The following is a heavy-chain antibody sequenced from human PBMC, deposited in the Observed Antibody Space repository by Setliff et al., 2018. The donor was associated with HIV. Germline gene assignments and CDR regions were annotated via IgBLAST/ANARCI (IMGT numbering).Heavy chain of an antibody. D-gene: IGHD3-9*01. V-gene: IGHV4-61*09. CDR2: IYSSGST. J-gene: IGHJ4*02. Sequence: PSETLSLTCTVSGGSIGSGSYYWNWIRQPAGKGLEWIGHIYSSGSTNYNPSLKSRVTISVDTSKNQFSLKLSSVTAADTAVYYCASYDILTGYYGHYFDYWGQGTLVTVS. CDR1: GGSIGSGSYY. CDR3: ASYDILTGYYGHYFDY.